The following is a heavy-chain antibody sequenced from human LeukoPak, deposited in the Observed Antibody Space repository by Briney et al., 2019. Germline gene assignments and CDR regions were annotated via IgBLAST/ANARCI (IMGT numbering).Heavy chain of an antibody. CDR3: ARTGIDYDSSGYYFDP. CDR1: GYTFTGYY. D-gene: IGHD3-22*01. Sequence: ASVKVSCKASGYTFTGYYMHWVRQAPGQGLEWMGWISAYNGNTNYAQKLQGRVTMTTDTSTSTAYMELRSLRSDDTAVYYCARTGIDYDSSGYYFDPWGQGTLVTVSS. J-gene: IGHJ5*02. CDR2: ISAYNGNT. V-gene: IGHV1-18*04.